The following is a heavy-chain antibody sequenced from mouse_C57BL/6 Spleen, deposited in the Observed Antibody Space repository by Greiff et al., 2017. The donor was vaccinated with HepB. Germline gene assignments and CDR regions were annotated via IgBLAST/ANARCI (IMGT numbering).Heavy chain of an antibody. CDR2: ISSGSSTI. Sequence: EVKLMESGGGLVKPGGSLKLSCAASGFTFSDYGMHWVRQAPEKGLEWVAYISSGSSTIYYADTVKGRFTISRDNAKNTLFLQMTRLRSEDTAMYYCAREGGYAMDYWGQGTSVTVSS. D-gene: IGHD3-3*01. V-gene: IGHV5-17*01. CDR3: AREGGYAMDY. J-gene: IGHJ4*01. CDR1: GFTFSDYG.